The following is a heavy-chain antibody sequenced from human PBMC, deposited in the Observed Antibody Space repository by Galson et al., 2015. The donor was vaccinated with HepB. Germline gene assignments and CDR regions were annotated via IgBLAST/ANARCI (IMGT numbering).Heavy chain of an antibody. J-gene: IGHJ4*02. Sequence: SLRLSCAASGFTFSDYWMTWVRQAPGKGLEWVANINQDGSEKYYVDSVKGRFTISRDNAKNSLYLQMNSLRAEDTAVYFCARDRDHGGKSDYWGQGTLVTVSS. CDR1: GFTFSDYW. D-gene: IGHD4-23*01. CDR3: ARDRDHGGKSDY. V-gene: IGHV3-7*01. CDR2: INQDGSEK.